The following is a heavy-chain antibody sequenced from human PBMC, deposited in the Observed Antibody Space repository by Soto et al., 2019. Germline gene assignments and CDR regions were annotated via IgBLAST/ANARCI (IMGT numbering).Heavy chain of an antibody. CDR2: VYHSGST. CDR1: GGSIRPPKYF. CDR3: ARDSGWFDP. Sequence: QLQESGPGRVRPSETLSLTCSVSGGSIRPPKYFWAWIRQPPGKGLEWIASVYHSGSTYYNPSLKSRVTVSVDPSKNQFALTLSSASAADTALYYCARDSGWFDPWGQGTLVTVSS. J-gene: IGHJ5*02. V-gene: IGHV4-39*01.